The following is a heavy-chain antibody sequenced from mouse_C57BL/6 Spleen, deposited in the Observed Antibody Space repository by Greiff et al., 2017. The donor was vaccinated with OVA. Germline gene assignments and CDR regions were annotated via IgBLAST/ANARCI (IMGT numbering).Heavy chain of an antibody. Sequence: EVKLVESGGGLVKPGGSLKLSCAASGFTFSDYGMHWVRQAPEKGLEWVAYISSGSSTIYYADTVKGRFTISRDNAKNTLFLQMTSLRSEDTAMYYCAREGMYYVDYWGQGTTLTVSS. J-gene: IGHJ2*01. CDR1: GFTFSDYG. CDR3: AREGMYYVDY. CDR2: ISSGSSTI. V-gene: IGHV5-17*01.